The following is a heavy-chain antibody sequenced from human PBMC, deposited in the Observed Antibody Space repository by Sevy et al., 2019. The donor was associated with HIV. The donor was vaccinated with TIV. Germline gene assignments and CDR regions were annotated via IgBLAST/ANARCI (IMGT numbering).Heavy chain of an antibody. Sequence: GGSLRLSCVASGFTFSNAWMNWVRQAPGKGLEWVGRIQSTIDGGTIDYVAPVEGRFTISRDDSKNTLYLQMNSLKTEDTAVYYCTTDPIILLLVTDGVAVWGQGTTVTVSS. J-gene: IGHJ6*02. V-gene: IGHV3-15*01. CDR3: TTDPIILLLVTDGVAV. D-gene: IGHD2-8*02. CDR1: GFTFSNAW. CDR2: IQSTIDGGTI.